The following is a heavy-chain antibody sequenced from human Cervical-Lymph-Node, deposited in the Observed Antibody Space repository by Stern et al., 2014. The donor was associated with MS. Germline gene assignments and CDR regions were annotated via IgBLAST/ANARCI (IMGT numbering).Heavy chain of an antibody. V-gene: IGHV5-51*01. CDR1: GYKFSTDW. J-gene: IGHJ6*02. D-gene: IGHD1-1*01. CDR3: ARQPGTTLRHYFDGMDV. CDR2: IYTGDSDV. Sequence: EVQLVQSGTEVKKPGESLKISCKGSGYKFSTDWIAWVRQMSGKGLECIGFIYTGDSDVIYNPSFRGQVTISADKSTNSAYLQWSSLKPPDTTINYCARQPGTTLRHYFDGMDVWGQGTSVTVSS.